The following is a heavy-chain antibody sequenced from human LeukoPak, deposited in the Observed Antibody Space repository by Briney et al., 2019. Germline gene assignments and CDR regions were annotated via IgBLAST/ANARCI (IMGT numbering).Heavy chain of an antibody. CDR2: ISAYNGNT. D-gene: IGHD6-19*01. Sequence: ASVKVSCKASGYTFTSYGISWVRQAPGQGLEWMGWISAYNGNTNYAQKLQGRVTMTTDTSTSTAYMELRSLRSDDTAVYYCARDILGASSGWYTGIDYWGPGTLVTVGS. V-gene: IGHV1-18*01. CDR3: ARDILGASSGWYTGIDY. CDR1: GYTFTSYG. J-gene: IGHJ4*02.